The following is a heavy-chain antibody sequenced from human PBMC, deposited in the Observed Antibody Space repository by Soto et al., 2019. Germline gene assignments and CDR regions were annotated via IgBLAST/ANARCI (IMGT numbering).Heavy chain of an antibody. CDR3: ARRAVRGVRIYYYYGMDV. J-gene: IGHJ6*02. CDR1: GGSISSSSYY. CDR2: IYYSGST. Sequence: TSETLSLTCTVSGGSISSSSYYWGWIRQPPGKGLEWIGSIYYSGSTYYNPSLKSRVTISVDTSKNQFSLKLSSVTAADTAVYYCARRAVRGVRIYYYYGMDVWGQGTTVPVSS. V-gene: IGHV4-39*01. D-gene: IGHD3-10*01.